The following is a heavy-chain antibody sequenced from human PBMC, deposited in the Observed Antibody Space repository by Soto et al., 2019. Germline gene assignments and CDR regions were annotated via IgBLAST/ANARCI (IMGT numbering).Heavy chain of an antibody. CDR3: ARDPSRRSPPDY. V-gene: IGHV3-11*05. CDR2: ISSTSAYT. J-gene: IGHJ4*02. Sequence: QVQVVESGGGLVKPGGSVRLSCVAAGFDFSDYYMTWFRQAPGKAPEWVSSISSTSAYTKYADSVKCRFTISRDNAKNSVYLQMDSLRGEDTAVYYCARDPSRRSPPDYWGQGTLVTVSS. CDR1: GFDFSDYY.